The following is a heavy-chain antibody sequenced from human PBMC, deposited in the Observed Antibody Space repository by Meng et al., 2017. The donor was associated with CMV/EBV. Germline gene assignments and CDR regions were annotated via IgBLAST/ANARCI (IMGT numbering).Heavy chain of an antibody. CDR3: ARDLMNCSSTSCANSFDP. J-gene: IGHJ5*02. CDR2: IYTGGIT. Sequence: LRKSRHGLSEPSTALSPTPTVPGGSVSSSEWSSIRRPARKGLEWIGRIYTGGITNYNPTLNRRVTMSVDTSKNQFSLTLSSVTAADTAVYYCARDLMNCSSTSCANSFDPWGQGTLVTVSS. CDR1: GGSVSSSE. D-gene: IGHD2-2*01. V-gene: IGHV4-4*07.